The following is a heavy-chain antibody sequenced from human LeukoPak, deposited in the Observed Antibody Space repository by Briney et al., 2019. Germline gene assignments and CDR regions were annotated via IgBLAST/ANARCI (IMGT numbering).Heavy chain of an antibody. CDR2: INHSGST. CDR1: GGSFSDYS. V-gene: IGHV4-34*01. CDR3: ARGPRITIFGVVIPFDY. D-gene: IGHD3-3*01. J-gene: IGHJ4*02. Sequence: SETLSLTCAVYGGSFSDYSWSWIRQPPGKGLEWIGEINHSGSTNYNPSLKSRVTISVDTSKNQFSLKLSSVTAADTAVYYCARGPRITIFGVVIPFDYWGQGTLVTVSS.